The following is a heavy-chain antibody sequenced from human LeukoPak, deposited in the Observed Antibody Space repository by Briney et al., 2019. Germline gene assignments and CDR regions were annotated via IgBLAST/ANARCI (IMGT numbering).Heavy chain of an antibody. D-gene: IGHD2-2*01. Sequence: GESLKISCKGSGYSFTSYWIGWVRQMPGKGLEWMGIIYPGDSDTRYSPSFQGQVTISADKSISTAYLQWSSLTASDTAMHYCVVVPAAISGYFQHWGHGALCSVSS. J-gene: IGHJ1*01. CDR2: IYPGDSDT. V-gene: IGHV5-51*01. CDR3: VVVPAAISGYFQH. CDR1: GYSFTSYW.